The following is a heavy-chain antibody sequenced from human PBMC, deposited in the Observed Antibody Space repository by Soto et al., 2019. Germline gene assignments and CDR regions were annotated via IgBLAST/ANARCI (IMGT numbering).Heavy chain of an antibody. J-gene: IGHJ5*02. Sequence: QVQLVQSGDEVKKHGASVKVSCKASGYSFTSYSISWVRQSPGQGLEWMGWISVYNGNTNYALKLQGRVTMTTDASTSTAYMELRSLRSDDTAVDYCARSGFGGYADLSWGQGTLVTVSS. CDR3: ARSGFGGYADLS. V-gene: IGHV1-18*04. D-gene: IGHD5-12*01. CDR1: GYSFTSYS. CDR2: ISVYNGNT.